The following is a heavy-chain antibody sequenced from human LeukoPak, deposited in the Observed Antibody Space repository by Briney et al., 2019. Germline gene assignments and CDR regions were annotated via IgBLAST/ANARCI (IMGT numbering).Heavy chain of an antibody. CDR2: FDYSGNT. CDR3: ARHGSGYSFDS. J-gene: IGHJ4*02. D-gene: IGHD6-25*01. V-gene: IGHV4-59*08. Sequence: SEALSLTCTVSGGSISSYFWSWIRQPPGKGLEWLGYFDYSGNTNNSPSLKSRVTISVDTSKNQFSLRLTSVTAADTAVYYCARHGSGYSFDSWGQGTLVTVSS. CDR1: GGSISSYF.